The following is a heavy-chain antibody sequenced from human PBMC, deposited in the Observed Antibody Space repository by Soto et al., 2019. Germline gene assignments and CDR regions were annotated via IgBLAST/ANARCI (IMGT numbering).Heavy chain of an antibody. CDR3: ARDTDVLRYFDWLETAGMDV. D-gene: IGHD3-9*01. Sequence: SETLSLTCTVSGGSITTYYWSWIRQPPGKGLEWIGYIYHSGSTSYNPSLKSRVTISVDTSKNQFSLKLSSVTAADTAVYYCARDTDVLRYFDWLETAGMDVWGQGTTVTVSS. V-gene: IGHV4-59*12. CDR1: GGSITTYY. CDR2: IYHSGST. J-gene: IGHJ6*02.